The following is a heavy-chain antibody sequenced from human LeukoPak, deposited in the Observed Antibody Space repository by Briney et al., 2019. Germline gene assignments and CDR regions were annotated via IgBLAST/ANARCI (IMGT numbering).Heavy chain of an antibody. V-gene: IGHV3-23*01. CDR1: GFAFNDYV. CDR2: ISVRGDRT. D-gene: IGHD4-23*01. Sequence: PGGSLRLSCAASGFAFNDYVMDWVRQAPGKGLEWVSSISVRGDRTYYPDSVKGRFTISRDNSKHMLYLQMNTLRADDTAIYYCAKDRDYGGNSRGIDYFDYWGQGTLVTVSS. CDR3: AKDRDYGGNSRGIDYFDY. J-gene: IGHJ4*02.